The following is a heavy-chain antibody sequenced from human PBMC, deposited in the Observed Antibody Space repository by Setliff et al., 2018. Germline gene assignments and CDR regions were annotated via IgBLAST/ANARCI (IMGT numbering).Heavy chain of an antibody. CDR1: GYSFSNFW. J-gene: IGHJ4*02. D-gene: IGHD1-26*01. CDR3: ARSPVGATYSVYFDY. CDR2: IYPGDSHT. V-gene: IGHV5-51*01. Sequence: PGESLKISWKGVGYSFSNFWIGWVRQMPGKGLEWMGIIYPGDSHTRYSPSFQGQVTMSADKSINTAYLQWSNLQASNTDIYYCARSPVGATYSVYFDYWGQGALVTVSS.